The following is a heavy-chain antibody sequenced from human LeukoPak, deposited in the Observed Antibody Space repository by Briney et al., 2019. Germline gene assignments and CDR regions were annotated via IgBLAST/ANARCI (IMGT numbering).Heavy chain of an antibody. V-gene: IGHV3-48*03. CDR3: AREPAGEYHDRNGYLDY. Sequence: HPGGSLRLSCVASGFTLSTYEMNWVRQAPGRGLEWISYISSSAGTKYYADSVKGRFTISRDNAKNSLYLEMNSLRAEDTAIYYCAREPAGEYHDRNGYLDYWGPGTLVTVSS. CDR1: GFTLSTYE. D-gene: IGHD3-9*01. CDR2: ISSSAGTK. J-gene: IGHJ4*02.